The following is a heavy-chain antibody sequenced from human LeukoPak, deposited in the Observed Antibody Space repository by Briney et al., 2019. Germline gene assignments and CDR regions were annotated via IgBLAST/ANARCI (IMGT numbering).Heavy chain of an antibody. CDR1: GFTFSSYW. CDR2: INSDGSYT. CDR3: ARGGVTGLY. J-gene: IGHJ4*02. V-gene: IGHV3-74*01. D-gene: IGHD3-9*01. Sequence: GGSLRLYCAASGFTFSSYWMQWVRQAPGKGLVWVSHINSDGSYTNYADSVKGRFTISRDNAKNTLYLQMNSLRAEDTAVYYCARGGVTGLYWGQGTLVTVSS.